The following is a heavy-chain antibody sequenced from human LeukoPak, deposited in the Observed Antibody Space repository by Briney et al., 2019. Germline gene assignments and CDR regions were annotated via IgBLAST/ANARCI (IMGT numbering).Heavy chain of an antibody. CDR1: GCPCVSYA. J-gene: IGHJ5*02. V-gene: IGHV3-23*01. CDR3: ASSRGYGSGNL. CDR2: IGGGGTNT. Sequence: PEGPLRLSWPATGCPCVSYAIRSVGQPPGKGLEWVSAIGGGGTNTYYAESVKGRFTISRDNSKNTVYLQMRAEDTAVYYCASSRGYGSGNLWGQGTLVTVSS. D-gene: IGHD3-10*01.